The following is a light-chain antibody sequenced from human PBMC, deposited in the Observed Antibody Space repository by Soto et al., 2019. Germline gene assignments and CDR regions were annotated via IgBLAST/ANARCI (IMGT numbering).Light chain of an antibody. J-gene: IGLJ3*02. CDR3: TSFTSSSTWV. CDR1: SSDVGGYNY. Sequence: QSVLTQPASVYGSPGQSITISSTGTSSDVGGYNYVSWFQQHPGKAPKLKIYEVSNRPSGVSNRFSGSKSGYTSSLTISELQAEDEADYYFTSFTSSSTWVFGGGTKVTVL. V-gene: IGLV2-14*03. CDR2: EVS.